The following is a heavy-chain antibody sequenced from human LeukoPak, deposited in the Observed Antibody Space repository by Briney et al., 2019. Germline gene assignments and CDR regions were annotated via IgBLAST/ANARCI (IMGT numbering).Heavy chain of an antibody. CDR2: ISSTSDNI. CDR3: TRRTAFDI. V-gene: IGHV3-21*01. CDR1: GFTFSTNA. Sequence: PGGSLRLSCVASGFTFSTNAINWVRQASGKGLEWVSSISSTSDNIYYADSVKGRFTISRDNAKKSLYLQMNNLRAEDTAVYYCTRRTAFDIWGQGTMVTVSS. J-gene: IGHJ3*02.